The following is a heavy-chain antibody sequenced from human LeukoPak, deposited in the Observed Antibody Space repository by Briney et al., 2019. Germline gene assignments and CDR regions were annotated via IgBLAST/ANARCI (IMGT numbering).Heavy chain of an antibody. J-gene: IGHJ6*03. V-gene: IGHV3-30*02. CDR2: IWSDGNNR. Sequence: GGSLRLSCAASGFTFRNYGMHWVRQATGKGLEWVSFIWSDGNNRFYADSVEGRFTISRDNSKNMLYLQMDSLRPDDTALYYCAKDPGASVSGFHMDVWGKGTTVIVSS. CDR1: GFTFRNYG. D-gene: IGHD2-8*02. CDR3: AKDPGASVSGFHMDV.